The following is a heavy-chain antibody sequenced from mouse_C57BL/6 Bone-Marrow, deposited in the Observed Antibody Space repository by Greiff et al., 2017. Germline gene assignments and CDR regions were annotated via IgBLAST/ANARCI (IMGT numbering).Heavy chain of an antibody. J-gene: IGHJ2*01. D-gene: IGHD4-1*01. CDR3: ARHQRTGGYFDY. CDR1: GFTFSDYG. CDR2: ISNLAYSI. V-gene: IGHV5-15*01. Sequence: EVKLVESGGGLVQPGGSLKLSCAASGFTFSDYGMAWVRQAPRKGPEWVAFISNLAYSIYYADTVTGRFTISRENAKNTLYLEMSSLRSEDTAMYYCARHQRTGGYFDYWGQGTTLTVSA.